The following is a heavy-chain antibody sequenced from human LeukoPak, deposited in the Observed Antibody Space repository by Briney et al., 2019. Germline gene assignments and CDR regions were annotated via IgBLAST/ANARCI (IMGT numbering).Heavy chain of an antibody. D-gene: IGHD3-22*01. Sequence: GGSLRLSCAASGFTFSSYSMNWVRQAPGKGLEWVSCISISRSNIYYADSVKGRFTISRDNAKNSLYLQMNSLSAEDTAVYYCARAYDSGSSFDYWGQGTLVTVSS. CDR2: ISISRSNI. V-gene: IGHV3-21*01. CDR1: GFTFSSYS. J-gene: IGHJ4*02. CDR3: ARAYDSGSSFDY.